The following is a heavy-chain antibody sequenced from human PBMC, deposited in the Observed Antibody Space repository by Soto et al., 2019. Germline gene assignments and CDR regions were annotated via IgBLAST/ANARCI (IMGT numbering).Heavy chain of an antibody. D-gene: IGHD3-3*01. CDR1: GGSISSSSYY. CDR3: ARRELTIFGVDNWFDP. Sequence: SETLSLTCTVSGGSISSSSYYWGWIRQPPGKGLEWIGSIYYSGSTYYNPSLKSRVTISVDTSKNQFSLKLSSVTAADTAVYYCARRELTIFGVDNWFDPWGQGTLVTVSS. J-gene: IGHJ5*02. V-gene: IGHV4-39*01. CDR2: IYYSGST.